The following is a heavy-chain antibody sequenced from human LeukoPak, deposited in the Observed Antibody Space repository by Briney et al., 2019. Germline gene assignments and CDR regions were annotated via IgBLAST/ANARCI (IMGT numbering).Heavy chain of an antibody. CDR1: GFTSKFPFSYYG. Sequence: GGSLRLSCAASGFTSKFPFSYYGMQWVRQAPGKGPEWVAIIPSSGGTIYYADSVKGRFTISRDNSKNSLYLQLNSLRAEDTAEYYCAKPRGACTSTSCHTGGFDYWGQGTLVIVSS. CDR2: IPSSGGTI. D-gene: IGHD2-2*01. J-gene: IGHJ4*02. CDR3: AKPRGACTSTSCHTGGFDY. V-gene: IGHV3-30*02.